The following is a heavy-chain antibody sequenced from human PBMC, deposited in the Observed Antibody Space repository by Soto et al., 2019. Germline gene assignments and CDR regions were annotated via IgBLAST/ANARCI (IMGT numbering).Heavy chain of an antibody. CDR3: SSDRFGEPVGWFDP. Sequence: SETLSLTCTVSGGSISSYYWSWIRQPPGKGLEWIGYIYYSGSTNYNPSLKSRVTISVDTSKNQFSLKLSSVTAADTAVYYCSSDRFGEPVGWFDPCSQGTLVTVS. J-gene: IGHJ5*02. D-gene: IGHD3-10*01. V-gene: IGHV4-59*01. CDR2: IYYSGST. CDR1: GGSISSYY.